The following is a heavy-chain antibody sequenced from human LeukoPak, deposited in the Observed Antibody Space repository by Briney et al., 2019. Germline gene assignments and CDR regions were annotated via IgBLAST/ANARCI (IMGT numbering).Heavy chain of an antibody. D-gene: IGHD2-8*02. V-gene: IGHV4-30-4*01. CDR1: VGSISIGDYY. J-gene: IGHJ4*02. CDR3: ARTGGTIDY. CDR2: IYYSGST. Sequence: SETLSLTCTVSVGSISIGDYYWSWVRQPPGKGLEWIGYIYYSGSTYYNPSLKSRVTISVDTSKNQFSLKLNSVTAADTAVYYCARTGGTIDYWGRGTLVTVSS.